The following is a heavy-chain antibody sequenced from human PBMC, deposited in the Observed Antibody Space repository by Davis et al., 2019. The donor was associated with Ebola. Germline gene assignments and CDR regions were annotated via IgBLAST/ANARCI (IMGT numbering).Heavy chain of an antibody. V-gene: IGHV4-39*07. CDR2: IYYSGST. D-gene: IGHD3-10*01. CDR3: ARGLGVRGYFDY. CDR1: GGSISSSSYY. J-gene: IGHJ4*02. Sequence: PSETLSLTCTVSGGSISSSSYYWGWIRQPPGKGLEWIGSIYYSGSTYYNPSLKSRVTISVDTSKNQFSLKLSSVTAADTAVYYCARGLGVRGYFDYWGQGTLVTVSS.